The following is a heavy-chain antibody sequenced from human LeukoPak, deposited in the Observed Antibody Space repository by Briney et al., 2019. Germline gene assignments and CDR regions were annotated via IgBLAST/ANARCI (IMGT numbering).Heavy chain of an antibody. D-gene: IGHD6-19*01. CDR1: GFTLSSSV. CDR2: ISGSGGST. Sequence: GGSLRLSCAASGFTLSSSVMHWVRQGPGKGLEWVSTISGSGGSTYYADSVKGRFTISRDNSKNTLYLQMNSLRAEDTAVYYCARRSGIAVAGAFDYWGQGTLVTVSS. V-gene: IGHV3-23*01. CDR3: ARRSGIAVAGAFDY. J-gene: IGHJ4*02.